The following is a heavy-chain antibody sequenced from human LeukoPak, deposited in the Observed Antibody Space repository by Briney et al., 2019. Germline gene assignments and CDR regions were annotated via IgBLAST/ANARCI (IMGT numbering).Heavy chain of an antibody. CDR3: ARDYAGEYYFDY. CDR1: GGTFSSYG. CDR2: IIPIIEIE. Sequence: SVKVSCKASGGTFSSYGFSWVRQAPGQGLEWMGRIIPIIEIENYAQKFQGRVTITADKSTSTVYMELSNLRSEDTAVYYCARDYAGEYYFDYWGQGTLVTVSS. J-gene: IGHJ4*02. D-gene: IGHD3-16*01. V-gene: IGHV1-69*04.